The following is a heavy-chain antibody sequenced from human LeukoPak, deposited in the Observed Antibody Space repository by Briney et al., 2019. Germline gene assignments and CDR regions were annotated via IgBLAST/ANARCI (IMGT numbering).Heavy chain of an antibody. J-gene: IGHJ6*02. CDR2: IYYSGST. CDR3: ARDGSAAGTIYGMDV. CDR1: GGSISSGGYY. D-gene: IGHD6-13*01. V-gene: IGHV4-31*03. Sequence: SETLSLTCTVSGGSISSGGYYWSWIRQHPGKGLEWIGYIYYSGSTYYNPSLKSRVTISVDTSKNQFSLKLSSVTAADTAVYYCARDGSAAGTIYGMDVWGQGTTVTVSS.